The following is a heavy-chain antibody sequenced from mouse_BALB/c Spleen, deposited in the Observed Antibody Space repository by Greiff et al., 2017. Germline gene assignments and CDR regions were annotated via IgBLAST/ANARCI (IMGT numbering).Heavy chain of an antibody. V-gene: IGHV1-14*01. J-gene: IGHJ2*01. D-gene: IGHD2-4*01. CDR1: GYTFTSYV. CDR3: AGGITTNFDY. Sequence: EVQLQQSGPELVKPGASVKMSCKASGYTFTSYVMHWVKQKPGQGLEWIGYINPYNDGTKYNEKFKGKATLTSDKSYRTAYMELSSLTSEDSAVYYCAGGITTNFDYWGQGTTLTVSA. CDR2: INPYNDGT.